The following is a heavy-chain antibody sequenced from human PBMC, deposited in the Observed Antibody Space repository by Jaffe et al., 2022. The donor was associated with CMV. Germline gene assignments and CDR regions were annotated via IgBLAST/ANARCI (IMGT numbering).Heavy chain of an antibody. Sequence: QVQLQQWGAGLLKPSETLSLTCAVYGGSFSGYYWSWIRQPPGKGLEWIGEINHSGSTNYNPSLKSRVTISVDTSKNQFSLKLSSVTAADTAVYYCARGRSSYVWGSYRQHVYYFDYWGQGTLVTVSS. V-gene: IGHV4-34*01. CDR2: INHSGST. CDR1: GGSFSGYY. CDR3: ARGRSSYVWGSYRQHVYYFDY. J-gene: IGHJ4*02. D-gene: IGHD3-16*02.